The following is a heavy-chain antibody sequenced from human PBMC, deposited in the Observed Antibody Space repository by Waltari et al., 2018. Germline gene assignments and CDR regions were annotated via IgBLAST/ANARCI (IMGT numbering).Heavy chain of an antibody. D-gene: IGHD2-2*01. CDR1: GGSMSGYH. V-gene: IGHV4-4*07. CDR3: AREGGGTDCRGISCYNWDAFEI. CDR2: IYSSGSN. J-gene: IGHJ3*02. Sequence: QVQLQESGPGLVKPSETLSLICTVSGGSMSGYHWTWIRQPAGKGLEWVGRIYSSGSNNYNPALQSRITMSLDTSTNQFSLNLGSVTAADTAVYYCAREGGGTDCRGISCYNWDAFEIWGQGTKLTVSS.